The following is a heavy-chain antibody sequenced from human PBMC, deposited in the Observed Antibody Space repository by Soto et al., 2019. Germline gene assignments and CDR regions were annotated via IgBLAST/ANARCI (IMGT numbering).Heavy chain of an antibody. D-gene: IGHD2-8*02. J-gene: IGHJ3*02. CDR2: ILVDGRT. CDR3: AKATATGGGVFDS. CDR1: VCICSSYD. Sequence: PVGSLRLSCASSVCICSSYDMSWVRQSPGKWLEWVSTILVDGRTFYVDSVKGRFTISRDSSQNTVYLQMNSLTAGDTALYYCAKATATGGGVFDSFGEGTMVTGSS. V-gene: IGHV3-23*01.